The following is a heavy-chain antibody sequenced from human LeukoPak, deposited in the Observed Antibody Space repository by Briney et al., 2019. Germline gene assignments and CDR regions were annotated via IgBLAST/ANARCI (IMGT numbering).Heavy chain of an antibody. CDR2: MNPNSGNT. J-gene: IGHJ6*03. D-gene: IGHD4-11*01. Sequence: ASVKVSCKASGYTFTSYDINCVRQATGQGLEWMGSMNPNSGNTGYAQKFQGRVTITRNTSISTAYMELSSLRSEETAVYYCPRARSYSNYVGYYYYYMDVWGKGTTVTVSS. CDR1: GYTFTSYD. CDR3: PRARSYSNYVGYYYYYMDV. V-gene: IGHV1-8*03.